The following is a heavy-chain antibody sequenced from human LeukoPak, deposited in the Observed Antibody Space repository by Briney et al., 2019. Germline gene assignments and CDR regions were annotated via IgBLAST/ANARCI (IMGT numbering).Heavy chain of an antibody. CDR2: ISSSSSYI. CDR3: ARYSTGWYVDY. CDR1: GFTFSSYS. V-gene: IGHV3-21*01. D-gene: IGHD6-19*01. J-gene: IGHJ4*02. Sequence: GGSLRLSCAASGFTFSSYSMNWVRQAPGKGLEWVSSISSSSSYIYYADSVKGRFTISRDNAKKSLYLQMNSLRAEDTAVYYCARYSTGWYVDYWGQGTLVTVSS.